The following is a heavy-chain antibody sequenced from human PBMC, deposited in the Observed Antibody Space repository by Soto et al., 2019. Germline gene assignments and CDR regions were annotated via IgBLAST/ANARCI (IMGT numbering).Heavy chain of an antibody. D-gene: IGHD3-22*01. Sequence: SETLSLTCTVSGGSISSGGYYWSWIRQHPGKGLEWIGYIYYSGSTYYNPSLKSRVTISVDTSKNQFSLKLSSVTAADTAVYYCRGYYDSSGYSIDYWGQGTLVTVS. J-gene: IGHJ4*02. CDR1: GGSISSGGYY. CDR2: IYYSGST. CDR3: RGYYDSSGYSIDY. V-gene: IGHV4-31*03.